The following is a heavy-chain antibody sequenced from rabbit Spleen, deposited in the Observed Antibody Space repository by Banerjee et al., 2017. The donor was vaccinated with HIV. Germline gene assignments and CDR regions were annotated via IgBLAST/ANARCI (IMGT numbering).Heavy chain of an antibody. J-gene: IGHJ3*01. Sequence: QSLEESGGGLVQPEGSLTLTCTASEFSFSSGYDMCWVRQAPGKGLEWIGCIGTGTGSAYYANWAKGRFTISVTSSTTVDLKMTSLTVADTATYFCARGGYAYALDLWGQGTLVTVS. CDR1: EFSFSSGYD. V-gene: IGHV1S40*01. CDR3: ARGGYAYALDL. CDR2: IGTGTGSA. D-gene: IGHD6-1*01.